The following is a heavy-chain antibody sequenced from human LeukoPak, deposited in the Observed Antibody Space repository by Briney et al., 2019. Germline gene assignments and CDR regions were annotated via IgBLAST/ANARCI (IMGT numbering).Heavy chain of an antibody. Sequence: GGSLRLSWAASGFTFSDYYMDWIRQAPGKGLEWVAYIISIFSAIYYADSLKGLFTISRDNAKTSLYLQVNSLRAEDTAVYYCARDLPGNVFDYWGQGTLVTVSS. CDR1: GFTFSDYY. J-gene: IGHJ4*02. CDR2: IISIFSAI. CDR3: ARDLPGNVFDY. D-gene: IGHD4-23*01. V-gene: IGHV3-11*01.